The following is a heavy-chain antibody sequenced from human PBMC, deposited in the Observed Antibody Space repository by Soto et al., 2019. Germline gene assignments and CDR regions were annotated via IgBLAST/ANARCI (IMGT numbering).Heavy chain of an antibody. D-gene: IGHD2-15*01. V-gene: IGHV4-34*01. CDR3: AXLSGGKDYYYHGMDV. J-gene: IGHJ6*02. Sequence: SETLSLTCGVYGGYFSGYHWSWIRQPPGKGLEWIGEINHYGSTNYNPSLKSRVTISVDTSKKQFSLNLRSVTAADTAVYYCAXLSGGKDYYYHGMDVWGQGTTVTVSS. CDR2: INHYGST. CDR1: GGYFSGYH.